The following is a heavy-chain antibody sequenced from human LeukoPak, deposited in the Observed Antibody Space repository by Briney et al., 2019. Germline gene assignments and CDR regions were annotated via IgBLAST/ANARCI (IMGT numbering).Heavy chain of an antibody. D-gene: IGHD3-3*01. CDR1: GGTFITYA. CDR3: AGASRGRFLEWLLYWDY. CDR2: IIPIFGQA. Sequence: ASVKVSCKESGGTFITYAISWVRQAPGGGDGWVGGIIPIFGQANYAQKFQGRVTITTDESTSTAYMELSSLRSEDTAVYYCAGASRGRFLEWLLYWDYWGQGTLVTVSS. V-gene: IGHV1-69*05. J-gene: IGHJ4*02.